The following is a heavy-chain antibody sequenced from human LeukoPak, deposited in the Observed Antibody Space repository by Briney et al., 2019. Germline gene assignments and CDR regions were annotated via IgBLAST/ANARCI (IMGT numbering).Heavy chain of an antibody. V-gene: IGHV4-59*04. Sequence: SETLSLTCTVSGGSISGYYWSWIRQPPGKGLEWIGSIYYSGSTYYNPSLKSRVTISIDTSKNQFSLKLNSVTAADTAVFYCARRGKTGFTDYWGQGTLVTVSS. CDR3: ARRGKTGFTDY. CDR2: IYYSGST. J-gene: IGHJ4*02. D-gene: IGHD7-27*01. CDR1: GGSISGYY.